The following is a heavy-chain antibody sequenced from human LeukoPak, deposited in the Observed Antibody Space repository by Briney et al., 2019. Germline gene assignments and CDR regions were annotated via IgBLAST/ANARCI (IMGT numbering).Heavy chain of an antibody. J-gene: IGHJ4*02. CDR3: AKNIYDWNSFYFDS. CDR1: GGSIGSYY. Sequence: SETLSLTCTVSGGSIGSYYWSWIRQPPGKGLEWIGSIYYSGSTYYNPSLKSRVTISVDMSKNQFSLNLRSVTAADTAVYYCAKNIYDWNSFYFDSWGQGTLVTVSS. V-gene: IGHV4-59*05. D-gene: IGHD1-7*01. CDR2: IYYSGST.